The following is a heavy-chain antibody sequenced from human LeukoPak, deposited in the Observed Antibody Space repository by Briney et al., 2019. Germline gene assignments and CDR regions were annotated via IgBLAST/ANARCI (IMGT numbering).Heavy chain of an antibody. D-gene: IGHD3-10*01. CDR2: IKSKSDGGTR. CDR3: TTGYGEFDY. V-gene: IGHV3-15*01. CDR1: GFTFNDAW. Sequence: PGGSLRLSCAASGFTFNDAWMSWVRQAPGKGPEWVGRIKSKSDGGTRDYAAPVKARFTISRDDSKNTLYLQMNSLKSEDTGVYYCTTGYGEFDYWGQGTLVTVSS. J-gene: IGHJ4*02.